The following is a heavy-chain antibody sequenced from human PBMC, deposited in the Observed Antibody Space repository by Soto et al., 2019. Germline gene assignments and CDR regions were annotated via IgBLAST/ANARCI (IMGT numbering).Heavy chain of an antibody. Sequence: GGSLRLSCAASGFTFDDYTMHWVRQAPGKGLEWASLISWDGGSTYYADSVKGRFTISRDNSKNSLYLQMNSLRTEDTALYYCAKDYYDILTGYDHYFDYWGQGTLVTVSS. CDR1: GFTFDDYT. D-gene: IGHD3-9*01. J-gene: IGHJ4*02. CDR3: AKDYYDILTGYDHYFDY. CDR2: ISWDGGST. V-gene: IGHV3-43*01.